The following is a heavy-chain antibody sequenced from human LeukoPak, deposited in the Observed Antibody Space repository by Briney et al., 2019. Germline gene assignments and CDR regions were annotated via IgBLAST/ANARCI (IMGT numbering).Heavy chain of an antibody. D-gene: IGHD6-13*01. CDR1: GYTFTGYY. Sequence: ASVKVSCKASGYTFTGYYMHWVRQAPGQGLEWMGWINPNSGGTNYAQKFQGRVTTTRDTSISTAYMEPSRLRPDDTAVYYCARDMRGSSWYYYYYGMDVWGQGTTVTVSS. V-gene: IGHV1-2*02. J-gene: IGHJ6*02. CDR3: ARDMRGSSWYYYYYGMDV. CDR2: INPNSGGT.